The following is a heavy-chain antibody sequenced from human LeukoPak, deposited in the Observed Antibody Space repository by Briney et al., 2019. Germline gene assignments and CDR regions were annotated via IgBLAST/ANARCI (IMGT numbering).Heavy chain of an antibody. CDR3: ARAPGAFDI. D-gene: IGHD1-26*01. CDR2: IYYTGGT. V-gene: IGHV4-59*06. Sequence: SETLSLTCTVSGGSLTSYYWAWIRQHPGKGLEWIGYIYYTGGTHYNPSLKSRLTISVDTSENHFSLKLSSVTAADTAIYFCARAPGAFDIWGQGTMVTVSS. CDR1: GGSLTSYY. J-gene: IGHJ3*02.